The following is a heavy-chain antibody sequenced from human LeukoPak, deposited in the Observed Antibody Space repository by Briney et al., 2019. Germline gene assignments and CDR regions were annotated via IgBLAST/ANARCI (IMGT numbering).Heavy chain of an antibody. CDR1: GGSVSSSSYY. CDR3: VRVDTAMVTPFDY. J-gene: IGHJ4*02. Sequence: SETLSLTCTVSGGSVSSSSYYWGWIRQPPGKGLEWIGSIYYSGSTYYNPSLKSRVTISVDTSNNQFSLKLTSVTAADTAVYYCVRVDTAMVTPFDYWGQGTLVTVSS. CDR2: IYYSGST. D-gene: IGHD5-18*01. V-gene: IGHV4-39*07.